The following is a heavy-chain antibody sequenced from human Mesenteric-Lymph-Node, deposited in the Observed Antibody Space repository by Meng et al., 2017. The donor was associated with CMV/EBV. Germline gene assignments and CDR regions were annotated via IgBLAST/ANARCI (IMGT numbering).Heavy chain of an antibody. CDR3: ARDIGSNAFDY. Sequence: GESLKISCAASGFTFSSYGMHWVRQAPGKGLEWGSVIYSGGSTYYADSVKGRFTISRDNSKNTLYLQMNSLRAEDTAVYYCARDIGSNAFDYWGQGTLVTVSS. CDR2: IYSGGST. D-gene: IGHD4-11*01. J-gene: IGHJ4*02. V-gene: IGHV3-53*01. CDR1: GFTFSSYG.